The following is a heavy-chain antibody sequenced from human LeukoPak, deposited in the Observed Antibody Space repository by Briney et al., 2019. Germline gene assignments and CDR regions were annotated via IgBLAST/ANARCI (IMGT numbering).Heavy chain of an antibody. CDR2: ISPSGSIS. D-gene: IGHD5-18*01. J-gene: IGHJ6*03. CDR1: GFTFSSHG. V-gene: IGHV3-23*01. CDR3: ARVGYSYGYYYYYMDV. Sequence: GGSLRLSCAASGFTFSSHGINWVRQAPGKGLEWVSGISPSGSISYYADSVKGRFTISRDNSKNTLYLQMNSLRAEDTAVYYCARVGYSYGYYYYYMDVWGKGTTVTISS.